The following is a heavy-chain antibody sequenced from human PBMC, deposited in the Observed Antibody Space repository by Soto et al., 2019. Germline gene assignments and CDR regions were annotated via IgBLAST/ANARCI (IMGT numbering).Heavy chain of an antibody. V-gene: IGHV3-20*04. CDR3: AREGASLF. CDR2: VKSNEGYT. CDR1: GFTFDDYG. J-gene: IGHJ4*02. Sequence: GGSLRLSCAASGFTFDDYGMSWVRQAPGKGLEWVARVKSNEGYTAYADPVKGRFSISRDNANNMLYLQMNSLRVEDTAVYYCAREGASLFWGQGTPVTVSS.